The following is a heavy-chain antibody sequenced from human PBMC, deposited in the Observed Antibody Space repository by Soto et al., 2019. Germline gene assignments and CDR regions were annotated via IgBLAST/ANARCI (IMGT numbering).Heavy chain of an antibody. CDR2: FIAMLGTP. J-gene: IGHJ4*02. CDR1: GATSGSHA. V-gene: IGHV1-69*13. CDR3: SRGALANLYY. Sequence: AVKVSCKACGATSGSHATESVRQAPGQGLEWMGGFIAMLGTPTYAKKVQGRATITADESLTSSYLELRSLRYEDPAVYFCSRGALANLYYWGQGTVVTVSS.